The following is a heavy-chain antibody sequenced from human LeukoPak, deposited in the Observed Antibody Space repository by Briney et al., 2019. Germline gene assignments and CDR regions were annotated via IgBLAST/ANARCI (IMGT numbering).Heavy chain of an antibody. V-gene: IGHV3-23*01. CDR1: GFTIGSYA. Sequence: GGSLRLSCAVSGFTIGSYAMAWVRQTPGKGLEWVSSVSGSGGSTYYADSVKGRFTISRDNSKNTLYLQMNSLRDEDTAVYFCARDTVVVVAEFDYWGQGILVTVSS. J-gene: IGHJ4*02. CDR3: ARDTVVVVAEFDY. CDR2: VSGSGGST. D-gene: IGHD2-15*01.